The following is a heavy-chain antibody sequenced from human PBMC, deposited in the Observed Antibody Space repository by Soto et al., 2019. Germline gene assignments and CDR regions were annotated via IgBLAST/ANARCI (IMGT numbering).Heavy chain of an antibody. J-gene: IGHJ4*02. CDR3: AKDRTFGPPLVRFDS. CDR2: ISGNGGST. D-gene: IGHD6-6*01. Sequence: VGSLRLSCGASGFTFSVYAMTWVRQAPGKGLEWVSAISGNGGSTYYADSVKGRFTISRDNSKSTLHLQMNSLRVEDTAVYYCAKDRTFGPPLVRFDSWGQGTLVTVSS. CDR1: GFTFSVYA. V-gene: IGHV3-23*01.